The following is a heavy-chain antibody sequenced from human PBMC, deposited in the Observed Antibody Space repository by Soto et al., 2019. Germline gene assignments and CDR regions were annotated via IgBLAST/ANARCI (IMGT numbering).Heavy chain of an antibody. CDR1: GYTFTSYG. CDR2: ISAYNGNT. V-gene: IGHV1-18*04. J-gene: IGHJ4*02. D-gene: IGHD3-22*01. CDR3: ARDSWWYDSSGQTIYVYFDY. Sequence: QVQLVQSGAEVKKPGASVKVSCKASGYTFTSYGISWVRQAPGQGLEWMGWISAYNGNTNYAQKLQGRVTMTTDTSTSTAYMELRSLRSDDTAVYYCARDSWWYDSSGQTIYVYFDYWGQGTLVTVSS.